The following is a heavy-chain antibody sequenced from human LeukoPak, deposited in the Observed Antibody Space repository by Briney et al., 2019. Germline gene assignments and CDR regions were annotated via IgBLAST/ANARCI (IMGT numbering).Heavy chain of an antibody. CDR2: IIPIFGTA. CDR1: GGTFSSYA. D-gene: IGHD3-3*01. J-gene: IGHJ5*02. CDR3: ARDGVGDNWFDP. Sequence: SVKVSCKASGGTFSSYAISWVRQAPGQGLEWMGGIIPIFGTANYAQKFQGRVTITTDESTSTAYMELSSLRSEDTAVYYCARDGVGDNWFDPWGQGTLVTVSS. V-gene: IGHV1-69*05.